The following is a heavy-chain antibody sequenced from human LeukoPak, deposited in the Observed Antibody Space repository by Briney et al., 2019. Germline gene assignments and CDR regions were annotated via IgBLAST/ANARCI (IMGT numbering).Heavy chain of an antibody. V-gene: IGHV4-34*01. CDR1: GGSFSGYY. CDR3: AREFLDYYDSSGYFRFDY. CDR2: INHSGST. Sequence: PSETLSLTCAVYGGSFSGYYWSWIRQPPGKGLEWIGEINHSGSTNYNPSLKSRVTISVDTSKNQFSLKLSSVTAADTAVYYCAREFLDYYDSSGYFRFDYWGQGTLVTVSS. J-gene: IGHJ4*02. D-gene: IGHD3-22*01.